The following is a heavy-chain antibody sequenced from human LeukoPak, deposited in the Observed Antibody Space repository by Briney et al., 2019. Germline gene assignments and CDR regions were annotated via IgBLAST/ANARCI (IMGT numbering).Heavy chain of an antibody. CDR2: IYTSGST. V-gene: IGHV4-4*07. CDR1: GGSISSYY. Sequence: SETLSLTCTVSGGSISSYYWSWIRQPAGKGLEWIGRIYTSGSTNYNPSLKSRVTMSVDTSKNQFSLKLSSVTAADTAVYYCARDIGGYCSSTSCGYNWFDPWGQGTLVTVSS. J-gene: IGHJ5*02. CDR3: ARDIGGYCSSTSCGYNWFDP. D-gene: IGHD2-2*01.